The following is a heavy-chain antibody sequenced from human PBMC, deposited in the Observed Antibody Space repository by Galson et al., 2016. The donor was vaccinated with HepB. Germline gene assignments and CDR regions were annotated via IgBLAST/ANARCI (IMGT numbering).Heavy chain of an antibody. CDR3: ARDLYSSSSGQEGMDI. CDR2: INPSGTST. D-gene: IGHD6-6*01. J-gene: IGHJ6*02. Sequence: SVKVSCKASGYTFTNYHIHWVRQAPGQGLEWVGDINPSGTSTSYAQTFQGRVTVSRDTSTSTVYMELSSLRSEDTAVYYCARDLYSSSSGQEGMDIWGQGTTVTVAS. CDR1: GYTFTNYH. V-gene: IGHV1-46*01.